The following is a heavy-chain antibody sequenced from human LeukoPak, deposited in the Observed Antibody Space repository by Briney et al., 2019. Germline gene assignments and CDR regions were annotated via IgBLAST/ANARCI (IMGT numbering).Heavy chain of an antibody. D-gene: IGHD2-2*01. CDR1: GFTFNNYA. CDR3: AKFAVPVGYQLLFWFDY. CDR2: ISGSGGST. Sequence: GGSLRLSCAASGFTFNNYAMSWFRQTPGKGLEWVSAISGSGGSTYYADSVKGRFTISRDNSKNTLYLQMNSLRAEDTAVYYCAKFAVPVGYQLLFWFDYWGQGTLVTVSS. V-gene: IGHV3-23*01. J-gene: IGHJ4*02.